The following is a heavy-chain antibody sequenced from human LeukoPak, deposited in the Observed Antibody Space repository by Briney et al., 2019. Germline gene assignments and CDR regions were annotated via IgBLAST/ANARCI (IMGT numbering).Heavy chain of an antibody. D-gene: IGHD3-9*01. CDR1: GGSISSSSYY. V-gene: IGHV4-39*07. CDR2: IYYSGST. J-gene: IGHJ4*02. Sequence: SETLSLTCTVSGGSISSSSYYWGWIRQPPGKGLEWIGSIYYSGSTYYNPSLKSRVTISVDTSKNQFSLKLSSVTAADTAVYYCARVSPEHYDILTGYYFPQYYFDYWGQGTLVTVSS. CDR3: ARVSPEHYDILTGYYFPQYYFDY.